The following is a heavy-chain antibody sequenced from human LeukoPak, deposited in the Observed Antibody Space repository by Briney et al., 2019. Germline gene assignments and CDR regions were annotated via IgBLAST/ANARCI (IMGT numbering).Heavy chain of an antibody. CDR3: VREGPYSGSLIRAFDV. J-gene: IGHJ3*01. CDR1: GGSISSGGYS. V-gene: IGHV4-31*11. Sequence: SETLSLTCAGSGGSISSGGYSWSWVRQYPGKGLEWIGYIYYSGSTFYNPSLESRITISLDPSKNQFSLKLKSVTVADTAVYFCVREGPYSGSLIRAFDVWGQGTTVTVSS. CDR2: IYYSGST. D-gene: IGHD1-26*01.